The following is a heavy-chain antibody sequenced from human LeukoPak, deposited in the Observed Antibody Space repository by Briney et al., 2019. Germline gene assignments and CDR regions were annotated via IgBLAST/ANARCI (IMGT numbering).Heavy chain of an antibody. CDR1: GLRFRNYG. V-gene: IGHV3-33*01. J-gene: IGHJ4*02. CDR3: ATDRNSGKYYDY. D-gene: IGHD1-26*01. CDR2: IYYDGSNQ. Sequence: PGRSLRLSCVVSGLRFRNYGMHWVRQASGKGLEWVAVIYYDGSNQYYADSVKGRFTVSRDNAKNTLYLQMDSLRAEDTAVYYCATDRNSGKYYDYWGQGTLVTVSS.